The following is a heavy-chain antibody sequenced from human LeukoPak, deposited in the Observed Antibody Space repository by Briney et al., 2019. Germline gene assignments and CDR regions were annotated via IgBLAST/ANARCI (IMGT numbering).Heavy chain of an antibody. CDR3: AGSWFGELSHFNY. J-gene: IGHJ4*02. V-gene: IGHV4-31*03. D-gene: IGHD3-10*01. CDR1: GGSITSGGYY. CDR2: IYYSGYT. Sequence: PSETLSLTCTVSGGSITSGGYYWSWIRQHPGQGLEWIGHIYYSGYTYYNPSLKSRVTMSVDTSKNQFSLKLSSVTAADTAVYYCAGSWFGELSHFNYWGQGTLVRVSS.